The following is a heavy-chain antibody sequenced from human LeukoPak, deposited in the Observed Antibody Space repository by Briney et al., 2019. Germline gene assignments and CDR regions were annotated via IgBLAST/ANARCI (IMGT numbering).Heavy chain of an antibody. D-gene: IGHD2-15*01. Sequence: GSLRLSCAASGFTFSDYYMSWIRQAPGKGLEWVSYISSSGSTIYYADSVKGRFTISRDNAKNSLYLQMNSLRAEDTAVYYCAKSSVVVVAAIPDYWGQRTLVTVSS. CDR1: GFTFSDYY. CDR2: ISSSGSTI. J-gene: IGHJ4*02. CDR3: AKSSVVVVAAIPDY. V-gene: IGHV3-11*01.